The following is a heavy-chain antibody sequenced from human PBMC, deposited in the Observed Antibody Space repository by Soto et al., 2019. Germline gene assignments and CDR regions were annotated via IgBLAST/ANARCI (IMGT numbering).Heavy chain of an antibody. CDR2: IYYSGST. CDR3: ARDWAVYYGSESYYKGAYDI. CDR1: GGSVSSGSYY. D-gene: IGHD3-10*01. J-gene: IGHJ3*02. V-gene: IGHV4-61*01. Sequence: PSETLSLTCTVSGGSVSSGSYYWSWIRQPPGKGLEWIGYIYYSGSTNYNPSLKSRVTISVDTSKNQFSLKLSSVTAADTAVYYCARDWAVYYGSESYYKGAYDIWCQTPMATDSS.